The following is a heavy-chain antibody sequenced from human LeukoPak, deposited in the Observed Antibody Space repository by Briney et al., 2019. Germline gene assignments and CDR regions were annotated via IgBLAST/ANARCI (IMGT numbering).Heavy chain of an antibody. V-gene: IGHV3-48*02. CDR3: ARGRAPHGY. J-gene: IGHJ4*02. CDR1: EFTFNSYS. CDR2: ISSGSSTI. Sequence: PGGSLRLSCAASEFTFNSYSMNWVRQAPGKGLEWISFISSGSSTIYYADSVRGRFIISRDNAKNSLYLQMNSLRDEDTALYYCARGRAPHGYWGQGTLVTVSS.